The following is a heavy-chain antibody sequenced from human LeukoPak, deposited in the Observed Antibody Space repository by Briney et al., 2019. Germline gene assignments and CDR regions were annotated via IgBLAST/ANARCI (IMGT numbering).Heavy chain of an antibody. CDR1: GFTFSRYA. CDR2: IAHHGSNN. Sequence: PGGSLRLSCAASGFTFSRYAMHWVRQGPGKGLEWVAYIAHHGSNNYYADSVKSRFSISRDNSKRTLYLQMNSLRADDTAVYYCAKDGSWSCTDWGQGALVTVSS. CDR3: AKDGSWSCTD. J-gene: IGHJ4*02. V-gene: IGHV3-30*02. D-gene: IGHD2-8*02.